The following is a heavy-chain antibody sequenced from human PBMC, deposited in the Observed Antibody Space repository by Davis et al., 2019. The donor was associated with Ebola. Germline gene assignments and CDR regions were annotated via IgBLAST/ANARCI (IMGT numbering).Heavy chain of an antibody. CDR3: ARVPGYVWFDP. J-gene: IGHJ5*02. Sequence: SETLSLTCTVSGGSISSYYWSWIRQPPGKGLEWIGYIYYSGSTNYNPSLKSRVTISVDTSKNQFSLKLSSVTAADTAVYYCARVPGYVWFDPWGQGTLVTVSS. D-gene: IGHD3-9*01. V-gene: IGHV4-59*12. CDR2: IYYSGST. CDR1: GGSISSYY.